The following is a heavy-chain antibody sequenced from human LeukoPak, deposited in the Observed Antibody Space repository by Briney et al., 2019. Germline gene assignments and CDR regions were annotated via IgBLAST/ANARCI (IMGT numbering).Heavy chain of an antibody. J-gene: IGHJ4*02. CDR2: IHSSGGS. V-gene: IGHV4-4*09. Sequence: PETLSLTCTVSGASISNYYWSWILHTPEKGLEWMGHIHSSGGSSYSPSLKSRLTLSIDTSRNQLSLKLPSVTAADTAVYFCARLGSYHDFWGQGALVTVSS. D-gene: IGHD1-26*01. CDR1: GASISNYY. CDR3: ARLGSYHDF.